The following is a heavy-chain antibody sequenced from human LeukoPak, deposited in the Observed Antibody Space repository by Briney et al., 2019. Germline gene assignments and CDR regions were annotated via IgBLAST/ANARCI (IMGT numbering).Heavy chain of an antibody. D-gene: IGHD3-9*01. CDR2: IYYSGST. Sequence: SETLSLTCTVSGGSVSSGSYYWSWIRQPPGKGLEWIGYIYYSGSTNYNPSLKSRVTISVDTSKNQFSPKLSSVTAADTAVYYCARDNALTGAYYYYYYGMDVWGKGTTVTVSS. CDR3: ARDNALTGAYYYYYYGMDV. CDR1: GGSVSSGSYY. V-gene: IGHV4-61*01. J-gene: IGHJ6*04.